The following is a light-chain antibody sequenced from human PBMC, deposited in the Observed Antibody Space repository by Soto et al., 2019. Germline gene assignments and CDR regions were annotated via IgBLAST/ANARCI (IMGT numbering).Light chain of an antibody. CDR2: EVT. CDR3: SSYAGSSTYV. Sequence: QSVLTQPASVSGSPGQSITISCTGTSSYVGSYNLVSWYQQHPGKAPKLMIFEVTKRPSGVSSRFSGSKSDNTASLTISGLQTEDEADYYCSSYAGSSTYVFGTGTKVTVL. V-gene: IGLV2-23*02. CDR1: SSYVGSYNL. J-gene: IGLJ1*01.